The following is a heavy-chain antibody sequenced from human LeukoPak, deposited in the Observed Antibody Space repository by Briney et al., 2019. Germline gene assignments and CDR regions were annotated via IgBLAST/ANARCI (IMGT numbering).Heavy chain of an antibody. CDR2: IIPIFGTA. CDR1: GYTFTAHY. J-gene: IGHJ4*02. Sequence: SVKVSCKASGYTFTAHYMHWVRQAPGQGLEWMGGIIPIFGTANYAQKFQGRVTITTDESTSTAYMELSSLRSEDTAVYYCARTNDYGDYALLFWGQGTLVTVSS. V-gene: IGHV1-69*05. D-gene: IGHD4-17*01. CDR3: ARTNDYGDYALLF.